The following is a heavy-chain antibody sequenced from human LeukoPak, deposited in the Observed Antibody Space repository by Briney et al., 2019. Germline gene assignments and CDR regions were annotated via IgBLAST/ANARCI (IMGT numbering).Heavy chain of an antibody. J-gene: IGHJ4*02. CDR2: ISAYNGDT. V-gene: IGHV1-18*01. D-gene: IGHD3-10*01. Sequence: GASVKVSCKASGYPFTSYYINWVRQAPGQGLEWMGWISAYNGDTNYAQNLQGRVTMTTDTSTSTAYMELRSLRSDDTAVYYCARDPGVDYWGQGTLVTVSS. CDR1: GYPFTSYY. CDR3: ARDPGVDY.